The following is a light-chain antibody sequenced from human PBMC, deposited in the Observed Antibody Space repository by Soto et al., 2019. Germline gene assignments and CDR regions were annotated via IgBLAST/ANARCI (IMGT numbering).Light chain of an antibody. CDR1: QTISTY. CDR3: QKSSSIPYT. CDR2: ATS. V-gene: IGKV1-39*01. J-gene: IGKJ2*01. Sequence: DIQMTQSPSSLSASVGDRVTITCRASQTISTYLNWYQQNPGKAPKLLIYATSNLQNGVPSRFSGSGSGTDFTLTISSLQPEDFATYYCQKSSSIPYTFGLGTKVEIK.